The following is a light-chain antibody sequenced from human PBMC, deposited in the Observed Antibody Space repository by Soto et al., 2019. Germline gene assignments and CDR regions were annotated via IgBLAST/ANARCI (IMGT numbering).Light chain of an antibody. CDR3: TSYTAFSTDIL. CDR1: SSNIGTNY. CDR2: QVT. J-gene: IGLJ2*01. V-gene: IGLV2-14*01. Sequence: QSVLTQPPSVSAAPGQKVTISCSGSSSNIGTNYVSWYQQLPGRAPKLVIYQVTNRPSGVSDRFSGSKSGDTASLTISGLQAEDEADYYCTSYTAFSTDILFGGGTKLTVL.